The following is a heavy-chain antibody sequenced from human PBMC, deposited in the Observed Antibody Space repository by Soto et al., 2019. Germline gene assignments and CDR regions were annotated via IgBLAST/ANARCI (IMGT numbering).Heavy chain of an antibody. J-gene: IGHJ3*02. Sequence: SETLSLTCTVSGGSISSYYWSWIRQPPGKGLEWIGYIYYSGSTNYNPSLKSRVTISVETSKNQFSLKLSSVTAADTAVYYCASFYGDYRTGAFDIWGQGTMVTVSS. CDR1: GGSISSYY. CDR3: ASFYGDYRTGAFDI. CDR2: IYYSGST. D-gene: IGHD4-17*01. V-gene: IGHV4-59*01.